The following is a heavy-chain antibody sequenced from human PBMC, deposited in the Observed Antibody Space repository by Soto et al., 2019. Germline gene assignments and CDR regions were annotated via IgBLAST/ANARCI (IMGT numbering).Heavy chain of an antibody. V-gene: IGHV3-23*01. CDR1: GFTFSSYA. CDR2: ISGSGGST. CDR3: AKAKKWELTLFDY. Sequence: EVQLLESGGGLVQPGGSLRLSCAASGFTFSSYAMSWVRQAPGKGLEWVSAISGSGGSTYYADSVKGRFTISRDNSKNTLYLQMYSLRAEDTAVYYCAKAKKWELTLFDYWGQGTLVTVSS. J-gene: IGHJ4*02. D-gene: IGHD1-26*01.